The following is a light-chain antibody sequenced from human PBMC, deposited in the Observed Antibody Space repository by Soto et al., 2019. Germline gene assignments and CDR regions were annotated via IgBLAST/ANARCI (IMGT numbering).Light chain of an antibody. Sequence: QSALTQPASVSGSPGQSITISCTGTSSDVGDYNFVSWFQQHPGKAPKLMIYDVSNRPSGVSNRFSGSKSGNTASLTISGLQAEDEADYYCCSYTNSNTHVFGTGTKLTVL. J-gene: IGLJ1*01. V-gene: IGLV2-14*01. CDR3: CSYTNSNTHV. CDR2: DVS. CDR1: SSDVGDYNF.